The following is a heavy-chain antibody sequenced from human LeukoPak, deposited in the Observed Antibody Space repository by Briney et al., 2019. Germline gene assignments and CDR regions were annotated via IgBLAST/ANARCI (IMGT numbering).Heavy chain of an antibody. CDR1: GGTFSSYA. CDR2: IIPIFGTA. J-gene: IGHJ5*02. Sequence: SVKVSCKASGGTFSSYAISWVRQAPGQGLEWMGGIIPIFGTANYAQKFQGRVTITADESTSTAYMELSSLRSEGTAVYYCARAGYSYGYDPGNWFDPWGQGTLVTVSS. CDR3: ARAGYSYGYDPGNWFDP. V-gene: IGHV1-69*13. D-gene: IGHD5-18*01.